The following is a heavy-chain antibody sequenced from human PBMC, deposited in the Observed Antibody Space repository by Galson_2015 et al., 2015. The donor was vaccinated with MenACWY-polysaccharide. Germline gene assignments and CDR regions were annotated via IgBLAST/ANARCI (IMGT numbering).Heavy chain of an antibody. CDR1: GSRFSNSG. J-gene: IGHJ3*02. D-gene: IGHD1-26*01. CDR3: ARGASQVGGLASWSFDI. CDR2: IYVGGSR. Sequence: SLRLSCAASGSRFSNSGMHWVRQAPGRGLEWVSIIYVGGSRHYADSVKGRFTISEDNSENTLYLQMNSLRAEDTAVYYCARGASQVGGLASWSFDIWGPGTMVTVSS. V-gene: IGHV3-53*01.